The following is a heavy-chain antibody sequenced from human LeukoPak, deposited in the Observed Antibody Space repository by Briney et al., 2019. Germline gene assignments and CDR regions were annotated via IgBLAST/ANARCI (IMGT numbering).Heavy chain of an antibody. CDR1: GFTLSSNT. V-gene: IGHV3-23*01. Sequence: PGGSLRLSCAASGFTLSSNTMSWVRQAPGKGLEWVSRISDSGGGAYYADPVKGRFTISRDNTKNLLYQQMRSLRAEDTAVYYCAKQDPYSSAWYPWGQGTLVTVSS. D-gene: IGHD6-19*01. CDR2: ISDSGGGA. CDR3: AKQDPYSSAWYP. J-gene: IGHJ5*02.